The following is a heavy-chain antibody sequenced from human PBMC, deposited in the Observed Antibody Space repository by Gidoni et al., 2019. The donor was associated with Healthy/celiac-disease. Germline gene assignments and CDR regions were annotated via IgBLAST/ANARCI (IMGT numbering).Heavy chain of an antibody. CDR3: ANDPPHTCSSTSCYVYYYGMDV. V-gene: IGHV3-23*01. D-gene: IGHD2-2*01. CDR2: SSGSGVST. CDR1: GFTFSSYA. J-gene: IGHJ6*02. Sequence: EVQLLESGGGLVQPGGSLSLSCAASGFTFSSYAISWFRQAPGKGLEWVAASSGSGVSTYYADSVKGRFTISRDNSKNTLYLQMNSLRAEDTAVYYCANDPPHTCSSTSCYVYYYGMDVWGQGTTVTVSS.